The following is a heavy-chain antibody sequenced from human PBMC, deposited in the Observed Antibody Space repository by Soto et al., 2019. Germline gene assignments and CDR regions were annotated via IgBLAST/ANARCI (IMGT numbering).Heavy chain of an antibody. D-gene: IGHD3-22*01. J-gene: IGHJ4*02. CDR1: GFTFSSYS. CDR2: ISSSSSYI. V-gene: IGHV3-21*01. CDR3: AREQYYYDSSGYSGLDY. Sequence: GGSLRLSCAASGFTFSSYSMNWVRQAPGKGLEWVSSISSSSSYIYYADSVKGRFTISRDNAKNSLYLQMNSLRAEDTAVYYCAREQYYYDSSGYSGLDYWGQGTLVTVSS.